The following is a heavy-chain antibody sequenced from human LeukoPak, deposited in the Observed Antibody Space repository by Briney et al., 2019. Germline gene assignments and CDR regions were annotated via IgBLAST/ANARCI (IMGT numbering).Heavy chain of an antibody. CDR3: ARGGATYYSDTSGYYSDY. V-gene: IGHV1-46*01. CDR1: GYTFTSYY. CDR2: INPSGGST. Sequence: ASVKVSCKASGYTFTSYYMHWVRQAPGQGLEWMGIINPSGGSTSYAQKFQGGVTMTRDMSTSTVYMGLSSLRSEDTAVYYCARGGATYYSDTSGYYSDYWGQGTPVTVSS. J-gene: IGHJ4*02. D-gene: IGHD3-22*01.